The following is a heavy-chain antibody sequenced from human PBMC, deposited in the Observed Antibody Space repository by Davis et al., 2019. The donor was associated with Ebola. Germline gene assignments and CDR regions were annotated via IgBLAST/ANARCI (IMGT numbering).Heavy chain of an antibody. CDR3: ARDPTYDFGGWFDP. Sequence: SETLSLTCTVSGGSISSSSYYWGWIRQPPGKGLEWIGETNHSGSTNYNPSLKSRVTISVDTSKNQFSLKLSSVTAADTAVYYCARDPTYDFGGWFDPWGQGTLVTVSS. CDR1: GGSISSSSYY. D-gene: IGHD3-3*01. V-gene: IGHV4-39*07. CDR2: TNHSGST. J-gene: IGHJ5*02.